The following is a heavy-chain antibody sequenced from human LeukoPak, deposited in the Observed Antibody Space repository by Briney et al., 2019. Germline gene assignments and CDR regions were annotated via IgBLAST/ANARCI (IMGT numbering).Heavy chain of an antibody. CDR2: IFYSGST. Sequence: KPSETLSLTCTVSAGSISSSSYYWGWIRQPPGKGLEWIGSIFYSGSTYYNPFPKSRVAISVDTSKNQFSLNLSSVTAADTAVYYCARRAAGAGDFDYWGQGTLVTVSS. CDR3: ARRAAGAGDFDY. J-gene: IGHJ4*02. CDR1: AGSISSSSYY. D-gene: IGHD6-13*01. V-gene: IGHV4-39*01.